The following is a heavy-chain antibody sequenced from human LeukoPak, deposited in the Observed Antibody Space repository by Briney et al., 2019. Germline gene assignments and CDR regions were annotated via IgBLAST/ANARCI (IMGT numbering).Heavy chain of an antibody. V-gene: IGHV3-48*04. CDR3: ARDLQIYCSSISCYPFDY. CDR1: GFNYSSYT. Sequence: GGSLRLSCAASGFNYSSYTMNWVRQAPGMGLEWLSYISASRDITYYADSVKGRFTISRDNAKNSLFLQMNSLRAEDTAVYYCARDLQIYCSSISCYPFDYWGQGTLVTVSS. CDR2: ISASRDIT. D-gene: IGHD2-2*01. J-gene: IGHJ4*02.